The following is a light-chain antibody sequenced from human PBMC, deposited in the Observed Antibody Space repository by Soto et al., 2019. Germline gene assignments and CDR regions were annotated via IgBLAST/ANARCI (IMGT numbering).Light chain of an antibody. J-gene: IGKJ1*01. CDR1: QGIRDE. CDR3: LQDYDYPRT. CDR2: AAS. V-gene: IGKV1-6*01. Sequence: IQVTQSPSSLSASVGDKLTITCRASQGIRDELGWYQQKAGKAPNLLISAASRLQSGVPSRFSGRGSGTDFTLTISSLQPEDFATYYCLQDYDYPRTFGQGTTVDIK.